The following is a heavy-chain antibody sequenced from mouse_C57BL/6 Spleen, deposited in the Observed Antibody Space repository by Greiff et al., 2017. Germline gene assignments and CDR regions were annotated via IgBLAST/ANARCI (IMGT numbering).Heavy chain of an antibody. CDR3: ARDYGSNYWYFDV. V-gene: IGHV14-2*01. CDR2: IDPEDGET. D-gene: IGHD1-1*01. J-gene: IGHJ1*03. Sequence: VQLQQSGAELVKPGASVKLSCTASGFNIKDYYMHWVKQRTEQGLAWIGRIDPEDGETKYAPKFQGKATITADTSSNTAYLQLSSLTSEDTASYYCARDYGSNYWYFDVWGTGTTVTVSS. CDR1: GFNIKDYY.